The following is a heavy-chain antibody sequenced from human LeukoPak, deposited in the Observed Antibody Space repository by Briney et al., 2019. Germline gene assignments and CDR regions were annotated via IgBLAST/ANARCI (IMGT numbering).Heavy chain of an antibody. Sequence: PGGSLRLSCAASGFIFSSYWMSWVRQAPGKGLEWIGEINHSGSTNYNPSLKSRVTISVDTSKNQFSLKLSSVTAADTAVYYCARRGPNTFGGPSSFDYWGQGTLVTVSS. CDR1: GFIFSSYW. J-gene: IGHJ4*02. V-gene: IGHV4-34*01. CDR3: ARRGPNTFGGPSSFDY. CDR2: INHSGST. D-gene: IGHD3-16*01.